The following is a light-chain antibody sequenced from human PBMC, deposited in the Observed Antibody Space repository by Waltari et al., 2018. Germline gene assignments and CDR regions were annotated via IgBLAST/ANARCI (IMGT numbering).Light chain of an antibody. CDR3: HQYGSSRWT. Sequence: IVLTQSPGTLSLSPGERAILSCRASQSVGSSYLAWYQQKPGQAPRLLIYGASNRATGIPDRFSGSVSGTDFTLSISRLEPADFAVYYCHQYGSSRWTFGQGTTVEIK. J-gene: IGKJ1*01. V-gene: IGKV3-20*01. CDR2: GAS. CDR1: QSVGSSY.